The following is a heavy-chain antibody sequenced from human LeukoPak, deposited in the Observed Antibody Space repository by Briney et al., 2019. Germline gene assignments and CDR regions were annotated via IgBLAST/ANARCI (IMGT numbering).Heavy chain of an antibody. CDR1: GFTFSSYG. CDR3: AKEGLIVVVPAARSD. Sequence: GGSLRLSCAASGFTFSSYGMHWVRQAPGKGLEWVAFIRYDGSNKYYADSVKGRFTISRDNSKNTLYLQMNSLRAEDTAVYFCAKEGLIVVVPAARSDWGQGTLVTVSS. J-gene: IGHJ4*02. CDR2: IRYDGSNK. D-gene: IGHD2-2*01. V-gene: IGHV3-30*02.